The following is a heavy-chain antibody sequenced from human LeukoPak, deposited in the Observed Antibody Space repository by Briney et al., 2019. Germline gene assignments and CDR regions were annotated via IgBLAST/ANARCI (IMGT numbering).Heavy chain of an antibody. V-gene: IGHV6-1*01. Sequence: SQTLSLTCAISGDSVSSNSAAWNWIRQSPSRGLEWLGRTYYSSNWSNDYAVSVRSQITINPDTSKNHFSLQLNSVTPEETAVYCCARGGGAFESWGQGTMVTVTS. CDR1: GDSVSSNSAA. CDR3: ARGGGAFES. CDR2: TYYSSNWSN. J-gene: IGHJ3*02.